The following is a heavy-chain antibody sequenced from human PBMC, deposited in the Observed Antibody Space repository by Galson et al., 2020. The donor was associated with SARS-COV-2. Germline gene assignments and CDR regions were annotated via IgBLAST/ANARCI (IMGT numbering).Heavy chain of an antibody. V-gene: IGHV3-33*01. D-gene: IGHD3-22*01. CDR2: IWYDGSNK. Sequence: TGGSLRLSCAASGFTFSSYGTHWVRQAPGKGLEWVAVIWYDGSNKYYADSVKGRFTISRDTSKNTLYLQMNSLRAEDTAVYYCAREGEVYDSSGYSPVDYWGQGSLVTVSS. J-gene: IGHJ4*02. CDR3: AREGEVYDSSGYSPVDY. CDR1: GFTFSSYG.